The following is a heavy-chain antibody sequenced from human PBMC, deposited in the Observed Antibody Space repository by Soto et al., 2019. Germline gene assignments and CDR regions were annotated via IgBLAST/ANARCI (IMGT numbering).Heavy chain of an antibody. CDR2: MNPNSGDT. CDR1: GYTFTSHD. Sequence: QMQLVQSGAEVKKPGDSVKVSCKASGYTFTSHDINWVRQATGQGLEWMGWMNPNSGDTGYAQKFQGRVTMTRNTSISTAYMELSSLTSEDTAVYYCARDVRYYGSGSYTNFDYWGQGTLVTVSS. V-gene: IGHV1-8*01. J-gene: IGHJ4*02. D-gene: IGHD3-10*01. CDR3: ARDVRYYGSGSYTNFDY.